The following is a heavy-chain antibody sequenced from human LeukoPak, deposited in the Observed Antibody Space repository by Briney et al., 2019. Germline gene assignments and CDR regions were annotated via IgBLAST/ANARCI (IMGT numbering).Heavy chain of an antibody. Sequence: ASVKVSCKASGYTFTIYGISWVRQAPGQGLEWMGWISAYNGNTNYAQKLQGRVTMTTDTSTSTAYMELRSLRSDDTAVYYCARDGYYYDSSGYYYWGQGTLVTVSS. CDR1: GYTFTIYG. V-gene: IGHV1-18*01. J-gene: IGHJ4*02. CDR3: ARDGYYYDSSGYYY. CDR2: ISAYNGNT. D-gene: IGHD3-22*01.